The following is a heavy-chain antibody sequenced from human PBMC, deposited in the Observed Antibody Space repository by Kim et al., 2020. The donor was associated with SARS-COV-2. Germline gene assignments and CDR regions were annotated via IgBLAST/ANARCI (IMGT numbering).Heavy chain of an antibody. J-gene: IGHJ6*02. CDR1: GYTFTSYD. CDR3: ARGRRDIVVVIAIRYYYYGMDV. Sequence: ASVKVSCKASGYTFTSYDINWVRQATGQGLEWMGWMNPNSGNTGYAQKFQGRVTMTRNTSISTAYMEPSSLRSEDTAVYYCARGRRDIVVVIAIRYYYYGMDVWGQGTTVTVSS. V-gene: IGHV1-8*01. D-gene: IGHD2-21*01. CDR2: MNPNSGNT.